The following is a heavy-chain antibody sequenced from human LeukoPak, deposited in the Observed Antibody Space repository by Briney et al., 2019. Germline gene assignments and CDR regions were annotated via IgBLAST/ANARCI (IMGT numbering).Heavy chain of an antibody. Sequence: APVKVSCKASGYTFTGYYMHWVRQAPGQGLEWMGWINPNSGGTNYAQKFQGRVTMTRDTSISTAYMELSRLRSDDTAVYYCARPPPYSSSWYYYYYGMDVWGQGTTVTVSS. CDR2: INPNSGGT. CDR3: ARPPPYSSSWYYYYYGMDV. D-gene: IGHD6-13*01. V-gene: IGHV1-2*02. CDR1: GYTFTGYY. J-gene: IGHJ6*02.